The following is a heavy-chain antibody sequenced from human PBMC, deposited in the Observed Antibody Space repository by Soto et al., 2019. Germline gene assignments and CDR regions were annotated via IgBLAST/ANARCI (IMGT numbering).Heavy chain of an antibody. Sequence: QVQLVQSGAEVKKPGSSVKVSCKASGGTISSYAISWVQQAPGQGLEWMGGIIPIFGTANYAQKFQGRVTITADESTSTAYIELSNLRFEDTAVYYCASTSTTVTAYHDYWGQGTLVTVSS. J-gene: IGHJ4*02. CDR1: GGTISSYA. D-gene: IGHD4-17*01. CDR2: IIPIFGTA. V-gene: IGHV1-69*01. CDR3: ASTSTTVTAYHDY.